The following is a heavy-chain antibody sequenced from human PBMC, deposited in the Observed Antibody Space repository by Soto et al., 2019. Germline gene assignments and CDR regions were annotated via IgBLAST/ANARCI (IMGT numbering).Heavy chain of an antibody. J-gene: IGHJ4*02. CDR3: AKASGAYERFLEWLLPFDY. CDR1: GFTFSSYG. V-gene: IGHV3-30*18. D-gene: IGHD3-3*01. CDR2: ISYDGGNK. Sequence: GGSLRLSCAASGFTFSSYGMHRVRQAPGKGLEWVAVISYDGGNKYYADSVKGRFTISRDNSKNTLYLQMNSLRAEDTAVYYCAKASGAYERFLEWLLPFDYWGQGTLVTGSS.